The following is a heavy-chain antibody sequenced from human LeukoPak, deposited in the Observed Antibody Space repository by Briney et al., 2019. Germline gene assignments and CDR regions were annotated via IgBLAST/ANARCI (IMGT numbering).Heavy chain of an antibody. J-gene: IGHJ4*02. CDR3: AKGGRFLEWLSYSFDY. CDR2: ISGSGGST. V-gene: IGHV3-23*01. Sequence: PGGSLRLSCAASGFTFSSNAMSWVRQAPGKGLEWVSAISGSGGSTYYADSVKGRFTISRDNSKNTLYLQMNSLRAEDTAVYYCAKGGRFLEWLSYSFDYWGQGTLVTVSS. CDR1: GFTFSSNA. D-gene: IGHD3-3*01.